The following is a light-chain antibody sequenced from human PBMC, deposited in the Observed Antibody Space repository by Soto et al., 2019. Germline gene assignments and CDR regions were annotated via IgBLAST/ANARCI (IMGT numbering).Light chain of an antibody. Sequence: DIQITQSPSTLSASVGDRVTITCRASQSISSGLAWYQQKPGKAPKLLIYKASTLESGVPSRFSGSGSGTEFTLTITSLQPDDFATYYCQQYNSYWTFGQGTKVEIK. CDR1: QSISSG. CDR3: QQYNSYWT. CDR2: KAS. V-gene: IGKV1-5*03. J-gene: IGKJ1*01.